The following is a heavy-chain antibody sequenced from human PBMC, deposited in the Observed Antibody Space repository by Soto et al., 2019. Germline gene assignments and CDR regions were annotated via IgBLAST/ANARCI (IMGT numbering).Heavy chain of an antibody. CDR1: EFTFSSYS. Sequence: VGSLRLSCAASEFTFSSYSMNWVRQAPGKGLEWVSSISSSSRHIYYADSVKGRFTISRDNAKNSLYLQMNSLRAEDTAMYFCARDPSDLWEPDQYFPHWGQGTLVTVSS. V-gene: IGHV3-21*01. CDR3: ARDPSDLWEPDQYFPH. CDR2: ISSSSRHI. D-gene: IGHD1-26*01. J-gene: IGHJ1*01.